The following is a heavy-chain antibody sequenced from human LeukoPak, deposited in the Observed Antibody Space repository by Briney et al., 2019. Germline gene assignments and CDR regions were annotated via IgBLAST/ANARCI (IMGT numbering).Heavy chain of an antibody. D-gene: IGHD4-17*01. CDR1: GGFISSSSYY. CDR3: ASPRLRSDY. V-gene: IGHV4-39*01. Sequence: SETLSLPCSVSGGFISSSSYYWGWIRQPPGKGLEWIGDIYYSGSTYFKPSLASRVAISIDTSKNQFSLRLSPVTAADTAVYYCASPRLRSDYWGQGTLVTVSS. CDR2: IYYSGST. J-gene: IGHJ4*02.